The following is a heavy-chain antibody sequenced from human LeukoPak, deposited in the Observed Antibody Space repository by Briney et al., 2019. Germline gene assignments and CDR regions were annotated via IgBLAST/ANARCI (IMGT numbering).Heavy chain of an antibody. D-gene: IGHD2-2*01. CDR2: INHSGST. V-gene: IGHV4-34*01. CDR3: AGFCSTSCYVNDWFDP. Sequence: SETLSLTCAVYGGSFSGYYWSRIRQPPGKGLEWIGEINHSGSTNYNPSLKSRVTISVDTSKNQFSLKLSSVTAADTAVYYCAGFCSTSCYVNDWFDPWGQGTLVTVSS. CDR1: GGSFSGYY. J-gene: IGHJ5*02.